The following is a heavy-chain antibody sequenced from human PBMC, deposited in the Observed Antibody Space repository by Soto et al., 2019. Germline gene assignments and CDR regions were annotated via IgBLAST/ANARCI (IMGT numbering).Heavy chain of an antibody. J-gene: IGHJ4*02. CDR3: AKGGRQWLVTSDFNY. D-gene: IGHD6-19*01. Sequence: VQLVESGGGVVQPGRSLRLSCAASGFTFSDYAMHWVRQAPGKGLEWVAVVSHDGRNTHYADSVKGRFTISRDSSKNTVSLEMTRLRAEDTAVYYSAKGGRQWLVTSDFNYWGQGALVTVSS. CDR2: VSHDGRNT. V-gene: IGHV3-30*18. CDR1: GFTFSDYA.